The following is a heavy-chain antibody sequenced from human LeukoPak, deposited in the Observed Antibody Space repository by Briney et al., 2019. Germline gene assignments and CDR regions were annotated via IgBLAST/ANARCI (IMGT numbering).Heavy chain of an antibody. CDR3: ARGRISVVVTAARWFRYFDL. V-gene: IGHV4-34*01. D-gene: IGHD2-21*02. J-gene: IGHJ2*01. CDR2: INHSGST. CDR1: GGSFSGNY. Sequence: SETLSLTCAVYGGSFSGNYWSWIRQPPGKGLEWIGEINHSGSTNYNPSLKSRVTISVDTSKNQFSLKLSSVTAADTAVYYCARGRISVVVTAARWFRYFDLWGRGTLVTVSS.